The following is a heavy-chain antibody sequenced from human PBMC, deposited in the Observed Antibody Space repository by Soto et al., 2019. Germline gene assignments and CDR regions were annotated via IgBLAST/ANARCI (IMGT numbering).Heavy chain of an antibody. CDR1: GVSISSGHDY. V-gene: IGHV4-39*01. CDR2: IYYSGST. CDR3: ARVSGTYSSFLDY. J-gene: IGHJ4*02. Sequence: QLQLQESGPGLVKPSETLSLTCTVSGVSISSGHDYWGWIRQPPGKGLEWIGCIYYSGSTYYNPSLKSRVTISADTSKNQFSLRLSSVTAADTAVYYCARVSGTYSSFLDYWGQGTLVTVSS. D-gene: IGHD5-18*01.